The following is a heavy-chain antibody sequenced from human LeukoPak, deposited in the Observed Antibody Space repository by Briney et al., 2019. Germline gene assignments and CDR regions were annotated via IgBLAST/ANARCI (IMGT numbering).Heavy chain of an antibody. CDR1: GFTFSDYY. Sequence: AGGSLRLSCAASGFTFSDYYMSWIRRAPGKGLEWVSYISSSGSTIYYADSVKGRFTISRDNAKNSLYLQMNSLRAEDTAVYYCALTDYYYYYMDVWGKGTTVTVSS. CDR3: ALTDYYYYYMDV. CDR2: ISSSGSTI. V-gene: IGHV3-11*04. D-gene: IGHD1-20*01. J-gene: IGHJ6*03.